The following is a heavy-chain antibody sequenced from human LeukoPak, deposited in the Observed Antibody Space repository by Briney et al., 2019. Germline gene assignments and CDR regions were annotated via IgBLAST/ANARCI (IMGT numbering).Heavy chain of an antibody. D-gene: IGHD1-26*01. Sequence: GGSLRLSCAASGFTFSSYSMNWVRQAPGKGLEWVSSISSSYIYYADSVKGRFTISRDNAKNSLYLQMNSLRAEDTAVYYCARSPDPVGYFDYWGQGTLVTVSS. CDR3: ARSPDPVGYFDY. J-gene: IGHJ4*02. CDR2: ISSSYI. V-gene: IGHV3-21*01. CDR1: GFTFSSYS.